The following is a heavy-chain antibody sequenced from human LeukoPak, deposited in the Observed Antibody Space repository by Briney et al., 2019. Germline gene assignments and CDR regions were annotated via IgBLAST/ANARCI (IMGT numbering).Heavy chain of an antibody. CDR2: ISYDGSNK. CDR3: AKDGGGYCSGGSCYLYYFDY. V-gene: IGHV3-30*18. J-gene: IGHJ4*02. Sequence: PGGSLRLSCAASGFTVSSNYMSWVRQAPGKGLEWVAVISYDGSNKYYADSVKGRFTISRDNSKNTLYLQMNSLRAEDTAVYYCAKDGGGYCSGGSCYLYYFDYWGQGTLVTVSS. D-gene: IGHD2-15*01. CDR1: GFTVSSNY.